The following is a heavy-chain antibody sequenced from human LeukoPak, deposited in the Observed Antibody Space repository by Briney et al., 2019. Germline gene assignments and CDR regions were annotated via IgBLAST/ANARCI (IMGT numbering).Heavy chain of an antibody. CDR2: IWYDGSKK. CDR3: AMYSGSDWELNY. V-gene: IGHV3-33*01. D-gene: IGHD5-12*01. Sequence: GRSLRLSCAASGFTISNHGMYWVRQAPGKGLEWVAIIWYDGSKKYYGDSVKGRFTVSRDNSKNTLYLQMNSLRAEDTAVYYCAMYSGSDWELNYWGQGTLVTVSS. CDR1: GFTISNHG. J-gene: IGHJ4*02.